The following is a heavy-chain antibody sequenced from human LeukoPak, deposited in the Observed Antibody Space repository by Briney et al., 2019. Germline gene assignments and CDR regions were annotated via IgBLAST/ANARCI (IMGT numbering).Heavy chain of an antibody. Sequence: GESLKISCKGSGYSFTSYWIGWVRQMPGKGLEWMGIIYPGDSDTRYSPSFQGQVTISADKSISTAYLQWSSRTASDTAMYYCARHEAAAGNEYNWFDPWGQGTLVTVSS. CDR2: IYPGDSDT. J-gene: IGHJ5*02. CDR1: GYSFTSYW. V-gene: IGHV5-51*01. CDR3: ARHEAAAGNEYNWFDP. D-gene: IGHD6-13*01.